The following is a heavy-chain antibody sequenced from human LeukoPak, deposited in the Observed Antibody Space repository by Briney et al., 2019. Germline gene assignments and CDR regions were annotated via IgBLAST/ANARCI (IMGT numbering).Heavy chain of an antibody. CDR2: IYTSGST. CDR3: AREYCSSTSCYMVNYYMDV. V-gene: IGHV4-61*02. Sequence: SETLSLTCTVSGGSISSGSYYWSWIRQPAGKGLEWIGRIYTSGSTNYNPSLKSRVTISVDTSKNQFSLKLSSVTAADTAVYYCAREYCSSTSCYMVNYYMDVWGKGTTVTVSS. J-gene: IGHJ6*03. CDR1: GGSISSGSYY. D-gene: IGHD2-2*02.